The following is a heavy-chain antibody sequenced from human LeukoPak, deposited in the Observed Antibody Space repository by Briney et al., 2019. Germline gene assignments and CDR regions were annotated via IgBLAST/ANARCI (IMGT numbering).Heavy chain of an antibody. J-gene: IGHJ5*02. CDR2: IYYSGST. CDR3: ARAPTWFDT. Sequence: SETLSLTCTVSGVSFSSDSYFWTWIRQPPGKGLEWIGYIYYSGSTNYNPSLKSRVTISLDTSKNQFSLKLSSVTAADSAIYYCARAPTWFDTWGQGTLVTVSS. CDR1: GVSFSSDSYF. V-gene: IGHV4-61*01.